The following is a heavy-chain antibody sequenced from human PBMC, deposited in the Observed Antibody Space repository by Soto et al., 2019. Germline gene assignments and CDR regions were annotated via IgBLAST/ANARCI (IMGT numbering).Heavy chain of an antibody. D-gene: IGHD3-3*01. V-gene: IGHV1-24*01. Sequence: SSVQDSCKVYVKTLSEVSIHCLRQAPGMGLQWVGGFEREDGEIVHAQMFQGRVTMTEEASTDTVYMELNSLKSEDTAVYYCATQALMPSHPGVGATYFDHWGQGTLVTVSS. CDR1: VKTLSEVS. CDR2: FEREDGEI. CDR3: ATQALMPSHPGVGATYFDH. J-gene: IGHJ4*02.